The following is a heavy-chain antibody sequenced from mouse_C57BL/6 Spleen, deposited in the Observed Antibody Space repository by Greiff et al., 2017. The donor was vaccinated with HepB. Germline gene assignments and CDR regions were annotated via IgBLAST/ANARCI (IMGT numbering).Heavy chain of an antibody. V-gene: IGHV1-81*01. CDR3: ASYDYDGFYAMDY. CDR1: GYTFTSYG. CDR2: IYPRSGNT. D-gene: IGHD2-4*01. Sequence: QVQLQQSGAELARPGASVKLSCKASGYTFTSYGISWVKQRTGQGLEWIGEIYPRSGNTYYNEKFKGKATLTADKSSSTAYMELRSLTSEDSAVYFCASYDYDGFYAMDYWGQGTSVTVSS. J-gene: IGHJ4*01.